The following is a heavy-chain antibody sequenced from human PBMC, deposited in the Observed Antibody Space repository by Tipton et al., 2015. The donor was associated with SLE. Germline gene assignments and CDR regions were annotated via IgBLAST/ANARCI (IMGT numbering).Heavy chain of an antibody. Sequence: QSGAEVKKPGASVKVSCEASGCTFTSYGISWVRQAPGQGLEWMGWISAYNGNTNYAQNLQGRVTMATDTSTSTAYMELRSLRSDDTAVYYCSRDTASSIAVVVATANDAFDIWGQGTMVTVSS. CDR1: GCTFTSYG. CDR3: SRDTASSIAVVVATANDAFDI. D-gene: IGHD2-15*01. V-gene: IGHV1-18*01. CDR2: ISAYNGNT. J-gene: IGHJ3*02.